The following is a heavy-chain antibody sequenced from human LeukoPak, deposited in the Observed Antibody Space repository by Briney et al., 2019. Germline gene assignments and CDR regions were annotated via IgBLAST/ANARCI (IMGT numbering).Heavy chain of an antibody. V-gene: IGHV3-48*03. CDR2: IDTSGSTT. CDR3: EREGWELLFDFDY. Sequence: GGSLRLSCAASGFTFSSYEMNWVRQAPGKGLEWVSYIDTSGSTTYYAESVKGRFTISRDNAKNSLYLQMNSLRAEDTAVYYCEREGWELLFDFDYWGQGTLVTVSS. CDR1: GFTFSSYE. D-gene: IGHD1-26*01. J-gene: IGHJ4*02.